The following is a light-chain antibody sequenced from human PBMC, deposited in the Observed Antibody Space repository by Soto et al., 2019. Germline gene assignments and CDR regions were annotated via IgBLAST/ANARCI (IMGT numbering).Light chain of an antibody. CDR1: NSNIGTGYD. V-gene: IGLV1-40*01. CDR2: GNT. Sequence: QSVLTQPPSVSGAPGQRVTISCTGSNSNIGTGYDVHWYQQLPGTAPKLLTYGNTNRPSGVPDRFSGSKSATSASLAITGLQAADEADYYCQSYDTSLTGFYVFGTGTKVTVL. CDR3: QSYDTSLTGFYV. J-gene: IGLJ1*01.